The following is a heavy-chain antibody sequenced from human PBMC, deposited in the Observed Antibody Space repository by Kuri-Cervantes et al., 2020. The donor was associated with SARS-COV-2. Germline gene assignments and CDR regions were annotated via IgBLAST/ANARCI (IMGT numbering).Heavy chain of an antibody. CDR2: ISSSGSTI. V-gene: IGHV3-11*04. CDR1: GFTFSDYY. CDR3: AGDLRLGKSLDY. J-gene: IGHJ4*02. D-gene: IGHD7-27*01. Sequence: GGSLRLSCAASGFTFSDYYMTWIRQAPGKGLEWVSYISSSGSTIYYADSVKGRFTISRDNARNSLYLQMNSLRAEDTAVYYCAGDLRLGKSLDYWGQGTLVTVSS.